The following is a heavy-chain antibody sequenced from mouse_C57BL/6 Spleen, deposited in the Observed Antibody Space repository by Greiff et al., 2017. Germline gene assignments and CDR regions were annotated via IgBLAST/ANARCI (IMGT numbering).Heavy chain of an antibody. CDR1: GFTFSSYA. CDR2: ISSGGDYI. V-gene: IGHV5-9-1*02. Sequence: EVQGVESGEGLVKPGGSLKLSCAASGFTFSSYAMSWVRQTPEKRLEWVAYISSGGDYIYYADTVKGRFPISRDNARNTLYLQMSSLKSEDTAMYYCTRDYDYDWFAYWGQGTLVTVSA. J-gene: IGHJ3*01. D-gene: IGHD2-4*01. CDR3: TRDYDYDWFAY.